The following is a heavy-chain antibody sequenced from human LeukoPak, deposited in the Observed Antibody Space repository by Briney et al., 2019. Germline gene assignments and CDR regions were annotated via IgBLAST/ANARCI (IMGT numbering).Heavy chain of an antibody. CDR2: ISWNSGSI. Sequence: GRSPRLSCAASGFTFDDYAMHWVRHAPGKGLEWVSGISWNSGSIGYADSVKGRFTISRDNAKNSLYLQMNSLRAEDTALYYCAKATEYCSSTSCYYYFDYWGQGTLVTVSS. J-gene: IGHJ4*02. D-gene: IGHD2-2*01. CDR1: GFTFDDYA. CDR3: AKATEYCSSTSCYYYFDY. V-gene: IGHV3-9*01.